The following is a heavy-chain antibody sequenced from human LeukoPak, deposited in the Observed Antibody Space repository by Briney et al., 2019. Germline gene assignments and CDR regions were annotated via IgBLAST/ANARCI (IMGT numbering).Heavy chain of an antibody. D-gene: IGHD3-3*01. Sequence: GGSLRLSCAASGFSFSIHGMGWVRRAPGRGLEWVANIKQDGSEEYYVDSVKGRFTISRDNAKNSLYLQMNSLRAEDTAVYYCARVDYDFWSGYYGPDYWGQGTLVTVSS. J-gene: IGHJ4*02. V-gene: IGHV3-7*01. CDR3: ARVDYDFWSGYYGPDY. CDR2: IKQDGSEE. CDR1: GFSFSIHG.